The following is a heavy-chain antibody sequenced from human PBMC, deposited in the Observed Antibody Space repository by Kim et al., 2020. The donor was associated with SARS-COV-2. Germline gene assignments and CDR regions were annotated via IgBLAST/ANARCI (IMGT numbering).Heavy chain of an antibody. J-gene: IGHJ4*02. CDR3: TRVGSGPGVGKDYFHS. V-gene: IGHV3-23*01. CDR2: INGGGSST. D-gene: IGHD3-3*01. Sequence: GGSLRLSCAASGFTFNSYAMSWVRQPPEKGLEWVSAINGGGSSTYYADSVKGRFTISRDKTKNTLYLQMNSLRADDTALYYCTRVGSGPGVGKDYFHSGGQGTLVTVSS. CDR1: GFTFNSYA.